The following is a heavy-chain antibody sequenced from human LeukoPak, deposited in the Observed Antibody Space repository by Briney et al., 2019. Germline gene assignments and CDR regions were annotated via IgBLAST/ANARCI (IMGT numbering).Heavy chain of an antibody. CDR2: INSDGSIT. Sequence: GGSLRLSCAASGFTFTTYWMHWVRQAPGKGLVWVSHINSDGSITSYADSVKGRFTISRDNAKNTLYLQMNSLRAEDTAVYYCARDGDSNLNWFDPWGQGTLVTVPS. CDR1: GFTFTTYW. V-gene: IGHV3-74*01. CDR3: ARDGDSNLNWFDP. J-gene: IGHJ5*02. D-gene: IGHD4-11*01.